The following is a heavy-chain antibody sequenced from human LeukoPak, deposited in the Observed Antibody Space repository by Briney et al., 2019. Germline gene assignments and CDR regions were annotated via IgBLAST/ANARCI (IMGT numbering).Heavy chain of an antibody. D-gene: IGHD3-10*01. Sequence: PGGSLRLSCAASGFTFSSYSMNWVRQAPGKGLKWVSSISSSSSYIYYADSVKGRFTISRDNAKNSLYLQMNSLRAEDTAVYYCARSGPTYGSGSYVHVYWGQGTLVTVSS. V-gene: IGHV3-21*01. CDR1: GFTFSSYS. CDR2: ISSSSSYI. CDR3: ARSGPTYGSGSYVHVY. J-gene: IGHJ4*02.